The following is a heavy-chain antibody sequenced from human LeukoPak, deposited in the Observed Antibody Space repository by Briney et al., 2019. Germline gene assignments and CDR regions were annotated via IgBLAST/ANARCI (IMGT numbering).Heavy chain of an antibody. J-gene: IGHJ4*02. D-gene: IGHD4-23*01. CDR1: GYTFTSYY. CDR2: INPSGGST. Sequence: ASVKVSCKASGYTFTSYYMHWVRQAPGQGLEWMGIINPSGGSTSYAQKSQGRVTMTRDSSKSTVYMELSSLRSEDTAVYYCARVPKTTVVTLFDYWGQGTLVTVSS. CDR3: ARVPKTTVVTLFDY. V-gene: IGHV1-46*01.